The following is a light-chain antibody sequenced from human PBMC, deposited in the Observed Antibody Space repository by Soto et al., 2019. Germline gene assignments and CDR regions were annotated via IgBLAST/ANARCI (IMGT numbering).Light chain of an antibody. V-gene: IGLV2-14*01. Sequence: QSALTQPASVSGFPGPAMTISRTGTSTYVGGYNYVSWYPQHPGKDPKLTIYDVSNRPSGVSNRFSGSKSGNTASRTISGLQAEDEADYYGSSFTSSSTQVFGGGTKLPVL. CDR1: STYVGGYNY. CDR3: SSFTSSSTQV. J-gene: IGLJ2*01. CDR2: DVS.